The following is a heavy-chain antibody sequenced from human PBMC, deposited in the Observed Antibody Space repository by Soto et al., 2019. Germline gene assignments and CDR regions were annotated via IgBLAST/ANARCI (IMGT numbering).Heavy chain of an antibody. D-gene: IGHD6-13*01. CDR1: GYTFTGYY. CDR3: ALEGIAAAGAFDI. V-gene: IGHV1-2*04. Sequence: ASVKVSCKASGYTFTGYYMHWVRQAPGQGLEWMGWINPNSSGTNYAQKFQGWVTMTRDTSISTAYMELSRLRSDDTAVYYCALEGIAAAGAFDIWGQGTMVT. CDR2: INPNSSGT. J-gene: IGHJ3*02.